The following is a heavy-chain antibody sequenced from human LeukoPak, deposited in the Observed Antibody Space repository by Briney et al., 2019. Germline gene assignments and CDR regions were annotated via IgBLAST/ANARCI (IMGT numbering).Heavy chain of an antibody. CDR3: ARDGPLYYYDSSGYYYYFDY. CDR2: IIPILGIA. D-gene: IGHD3-22*01. CDR1: GGTFSGYA. Sequence: ASVKVSCKASGGTFSGYAISWVRQAPGQGLEWMGRIIPILGIANYAQKFQGRVTITADKSTSTAYMELSSLRSEDTAVYYCARDGPLYYYDSSGYYYYFDYWGQGTLVTVSS. V-gene: IGHV1-69*04. J-gene: IGHJ4*02.